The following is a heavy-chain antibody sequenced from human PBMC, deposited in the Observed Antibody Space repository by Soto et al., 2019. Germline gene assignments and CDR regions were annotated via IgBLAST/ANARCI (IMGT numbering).Heavy chain of an antibody. J-gene: IGHJ6*02. CDR3: ARDVKSGSSQYYYYYYGMDV. Sequence: GGSLRLSCAASGFTFSSYAMHWVRQAPGKGLEWVAVISYDGSNKYYADSVKGRFTISRDNSKNTLYLQMNSLRAEDTAVYYCARDVKSGSSQYYYYYYGMDVWGQGTTVTVSS. V-gene: IGHV3-30-3*01. D-gene: IGHD1-26*01. CDR1: GFTFSSYA. CDR2: ISYDGSNK.